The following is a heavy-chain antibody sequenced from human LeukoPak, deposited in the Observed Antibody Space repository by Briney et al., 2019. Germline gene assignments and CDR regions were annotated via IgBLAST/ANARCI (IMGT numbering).Heavy chain of an antibody. CDR3: ARVGKIVGATYFDY. V-gene: IGHV4-39*07. CDR1: GGSISSSSYY. CDR2: IYYSGST. D-gene: IGHD1-26*01. Sequence: SETLSLTCTVSGGSISSSSYYWGWIRQPPGKGLEWIGSIYYSGSTYYNPSLKSRVTISVDTSKNQLSLKLSSVTAADTAVYYCARVGKIVGATYFDYWGQGTLVTVSS. J-gene: IGHJ4*02.